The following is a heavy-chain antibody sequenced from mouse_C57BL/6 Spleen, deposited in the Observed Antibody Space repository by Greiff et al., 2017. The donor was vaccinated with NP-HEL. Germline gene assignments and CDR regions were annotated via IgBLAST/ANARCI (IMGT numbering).Heavy chain of an antibody. CDR2: IYPGDGDT. CDR1: GYAFSSSW. J-gene: IGHJ4*01. Sequence: VQLQESGPELVKPGASVKISCKASGYAFSSSWMNWVKQRPGKGLEWIGRIYPGDGDTNYNGKFKGKATLTADKSSSTAYMQLSSLTSEDSAVYFCARRCDLLGAMDYWGQGTSVTVSS. D-gene: IGHD2-10*01. CDR3: ARRCDLLGAMDY. V-gene: IGHV1-82*01.